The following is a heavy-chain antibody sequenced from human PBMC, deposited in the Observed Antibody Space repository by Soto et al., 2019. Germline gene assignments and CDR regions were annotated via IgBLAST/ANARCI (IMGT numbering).Heavy chain of an antibody. Sequence: QVRLVESGGGVVQPGGSLRLSCAASGFSFRNYGMHWVRQAPGEGLEWVAVIWYDGSNKYFADSVKGRFSISRDSSKNTLFLQMNSLRFEDTAVYYCARGPGNFYYFDYWDQGILVTVSS. CDR3: ARGPGNFYYFDY. J-gene: IGHJ4*02. CDR2: IWYDGSNK. V-gene: IGHV3-33*01. CDR1: GFSFRNYG. D-gene: IGHD1-7*01.